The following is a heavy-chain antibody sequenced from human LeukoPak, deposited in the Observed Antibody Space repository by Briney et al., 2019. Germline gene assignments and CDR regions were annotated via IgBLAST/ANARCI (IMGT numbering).Heavy chain of an antibody. D-gene: IGHD4-17*01. V-gene: IGHV4-39*01. Sequence: KASETLFLTCTVSGGSITSSKYSWGWIRQPPGKGLEWIGSIHYTGITYYNPSLKTRVTISVDTSKNQFSLTLSSVTAADTSVYYCVSRRGDGDYRPDYWGQGTLVTVSS. CDR1: GGSITSSKYS. J-gene: IGHJ4*02. CDR3: VSRRGDGDYRPDY. CDR2: IHYTGIT.